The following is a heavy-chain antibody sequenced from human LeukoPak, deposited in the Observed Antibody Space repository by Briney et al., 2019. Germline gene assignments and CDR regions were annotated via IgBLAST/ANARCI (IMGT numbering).Heavy chain of an antibody. D-gene: IGHD2-2*01. CDR3: ARERAGYCSSTSCPDAFDI. V-gene: IGHV4-30-2*01. Sequence: SQTLSLTCAVSGGSISSGGYSWSWIRQPPGKGLEWIGYIYHSGSTNYNPSLKSRVTISVDTSKNQFSLKLSSVTAADTAVYYCARERAGYCSSTSCPDAFDIWGQGTMVTVSS. CDR2: IYHSGST. J-gene: IGHJ3*02. CDR1: GGSISSGGYS.